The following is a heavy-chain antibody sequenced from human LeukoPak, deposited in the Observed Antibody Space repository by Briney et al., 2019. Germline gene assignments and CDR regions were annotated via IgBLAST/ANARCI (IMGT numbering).Heavy chain of an antibody. CDR2: ISYDGSNK. D-gene: IGHD4-17*01. Sequence: GGSLRLSCAASGFTFSSYAMHWVRQAPGKGLEWVAVISYDGSNKYYADSVKGRFTISGDNSKNTLYLQMNSLRAEDTAVYYCAKAPSTVSLREYFQHWGQGTLVTVSS. CDR1: GFTFSSYA. V-gene: IGHV3-30-3*01. CDR3: AKAPSTVSLREYFQH. J-gene: IGHJ1*01.